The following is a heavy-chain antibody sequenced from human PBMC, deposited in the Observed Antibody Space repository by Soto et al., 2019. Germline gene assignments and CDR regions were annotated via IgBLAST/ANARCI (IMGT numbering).Heavy chain of an antibody. J-gene: IGHJ4*02. D-gene: IGHD2-2*01. Sequence: EVQLVESGGGLVQPGRSLRLSCVASGFIFEDYAMHWVRQAPGQGLEWVSSIRWSSGGIDYADSVKGRFTISRDNAKKSLYLQMNSLKPDDTALYYCAKYASYAIDYWGQGTLVTVSS. V-gene: IGHV3-9*01. CDR2: IRWSSGGI. CDR3: AKYASYAIDY. CDR1: GFIFEDYA.